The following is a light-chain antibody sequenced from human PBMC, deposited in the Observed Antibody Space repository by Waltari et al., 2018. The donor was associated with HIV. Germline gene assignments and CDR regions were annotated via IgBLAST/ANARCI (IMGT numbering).Light chain of an antibody. CDR3: ASWDDTLLNGVS. CDR1: SSDVGGYNY. CDR2: DIS. J-gene: IGLJ2*01. V-gene: IGLV2-11*01. Sequence: QSALTQPRSVSGSPGQSVTISCTGTSSDVGGYNYVSWYQQHPGKAPKLMIYDISKRPSGVPDRFSGSRSGTSASLAISGLQSEDEGDYFCASWDDTLLNGVSFGGGTKLTVL.